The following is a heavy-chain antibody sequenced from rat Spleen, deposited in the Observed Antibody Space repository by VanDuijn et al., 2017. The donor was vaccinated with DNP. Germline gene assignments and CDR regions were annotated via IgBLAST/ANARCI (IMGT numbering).Heavy chain of an antibody. D-gene: IGHD1-4*01. CDR2: ISYSGST. Sequence: EVQLQESGPGLVKPSQSLSLTCSVTGYSITSGYGWNWIRKFPGNKMEWIGHISYSGSTSYNPSLKSRISITRDTSKNQFFLQLNSVTTEDTATYYCARWTRYFDYWGQGVMVTVSS. CDR3: ARWTRYFDY. V-gene: IGHV3-1*01. J-gene: IGHJ2*01. CDR1: GYSITSGY.